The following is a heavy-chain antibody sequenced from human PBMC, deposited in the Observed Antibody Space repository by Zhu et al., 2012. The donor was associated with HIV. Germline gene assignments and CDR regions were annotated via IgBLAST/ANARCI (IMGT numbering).Heavy chain of an antibody. D-gene: IGHD3-10*01. CDR3: ARDTYYYGSGSDFDY. V-gene: IGHV4-38-2*02. J-gene: IGHJ4*02. Sequence: QVQLQESGPGLVKPSETLSLTCTVSGYSISSGYYWGWIRQPPGKGLEWIGSIYHSGSTYYNPSLKSRVTISVDTSKNQFSLKLSSVTAADTAVYYCARDTYYYGSGSDFDYWGQGTLATVSS. CDR2: IYHSGST. CDR1: GYSISSGYY.